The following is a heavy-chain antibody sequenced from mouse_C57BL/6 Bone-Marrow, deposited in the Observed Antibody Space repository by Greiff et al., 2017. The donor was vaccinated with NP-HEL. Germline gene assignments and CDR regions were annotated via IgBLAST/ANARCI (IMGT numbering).Heavy chain of an antibody. CDR3: AIIYYGYDGFAY. Sequence: VQLQQPGAELVKPGASVKLSCKASGYTFTSYWMQWVKQRPGQGLEWIGEIDPSDSYTNYNQKFKGKATLTVDTSSSSAYMQLSSLTSEDSAVYYCAIIYYGYDGFAYWGQGTLVTVSA. D-gene: IGHD2-2*01. V-gene: IGHV1-50*01. CDR1: GYTFTSYW. CDR2: IDPSDSYT. J-gene: IGHJ3*01.